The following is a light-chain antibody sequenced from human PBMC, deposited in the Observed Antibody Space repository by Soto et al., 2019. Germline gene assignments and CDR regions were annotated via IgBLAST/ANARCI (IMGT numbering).Light chain of an antibody. CDR3: CSYAGSSSVV. J-gene: IGLJ2*01. V-gene: IGLV2-23*02. CDR1: SSDVGSYNL. CDR2: EVS. Sequence: QSALTQPASLSGSPGQSITISCTGTSSDVGSYNLVSWYQQHPGKAPKLMIYEVSKRPSGVSNRFSGSKSGNTASLTISGLQAEDEADYYCCSYAGSSSVVFGGGTK.